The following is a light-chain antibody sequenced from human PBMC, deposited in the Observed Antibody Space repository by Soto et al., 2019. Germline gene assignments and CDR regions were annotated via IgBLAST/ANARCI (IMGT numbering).Light chain of an antibody. J-gene: IGKJ1*01. CDR2: ATS. CDR1: QGIRSY. CDR3: YQYCSRPWT. V-gene: IGKV1-8*01. Sequence: AIRMTQSPSSLSASAGDKVTITCRASQGIRSYLAWFQQKPGQAPKLLMSATSTLQSGVPSRFSGSGSGADFTLTIGCLQSEDFATYYCYQYCSRPWTFGQGTNVEVK.